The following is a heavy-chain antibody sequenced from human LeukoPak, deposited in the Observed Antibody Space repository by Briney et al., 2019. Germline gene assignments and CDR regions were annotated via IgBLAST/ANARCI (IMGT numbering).Heavy chain of an antibody. CDR1: GFTFDNHA. Sequence: GGSLRLSCAASGFTFDNHAMHWVRRAPGKGLEWVSGTSWNSDDIGYADSVKGRFTISRDNAKNSLYLQMNSLRAEDTAVYYCARDGTYYYGSGSYYTFDYWGQGTLVTVSS. CDR3: ARDGTYYYGSGSYYTFDY. D-gene: IGHD3-10*01. J-gene: IGHJ4*02. CDR2: TSWNSDDI. V-gene: IGHV3-9*01.